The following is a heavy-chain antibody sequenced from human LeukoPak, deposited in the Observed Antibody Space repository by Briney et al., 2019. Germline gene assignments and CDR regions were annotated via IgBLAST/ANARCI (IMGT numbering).Heavy chain of an antibody. V-gene: IGHV4-59*02. CDR1: GGSVNNYY. Sequence: SETLSLTCTVSGGSVNNYYWNWVRQPPGKGLDWIGYIYYGGSTNYNPSLKSRVTISVDTSKNQFSLKLSSVTAADTAVYYCARGTIGSYTYWGQGTLVTVSS. J-gene: IGHJ4*02. CDR3: ARGTIGSYTY. CDR2: IYYGGST. D-gene: IGHD3-10*01.